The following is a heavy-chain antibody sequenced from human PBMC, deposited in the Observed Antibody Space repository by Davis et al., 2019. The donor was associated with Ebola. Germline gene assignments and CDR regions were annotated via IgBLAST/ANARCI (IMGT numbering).Heavy chain of an antibody. CDR1: DDSVSDSSYY. V-gene: IGHV4-39*01. J-gene: IGHJ6*02. CDR3: ARSLGLRGRYYYYYTMNV. D-gene: IGHD3-10*01. CDR2: VYYRGTN. Sequence: PSETLSLTCSVSDDSVSDSSYYWGWIRHPPGKGLEWIGSVYYRGTNHSNPSLKSRIAISLDMSKKQLSLELRSVTAADTAVYYCARSLGLRGRYYYYYTMNVWGQGTTVTVSS.